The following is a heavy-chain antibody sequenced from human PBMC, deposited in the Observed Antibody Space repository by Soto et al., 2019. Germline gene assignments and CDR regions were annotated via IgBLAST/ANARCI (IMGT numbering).Heavy chain of an antibody. CDR3: ARDSGRGGADDY. V-gene: IGHV3-48*02. CDR2: IGKSSSPI. CDR1: GFTFSSYR. D-gene: IGHD1-26*01. Sequence: EVQLVESGGGLVQPGGSLRLSCAASGFTFSSYRMTWVRQAPGKGLEWVSYIGKSSSPIFYADSVRGRFFISRDNAKNSLYLQMNSLREVDTAVYYCARDSGRGGADDYWGQGTLVTVSS. J-gene: IGHJ4*02.